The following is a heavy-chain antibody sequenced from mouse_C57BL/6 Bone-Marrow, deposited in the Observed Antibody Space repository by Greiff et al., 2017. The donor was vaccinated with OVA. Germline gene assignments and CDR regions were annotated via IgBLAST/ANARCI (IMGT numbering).Heavy chain of an antibody. CDR2: IDPADGNT. J-gene: IGHJ2*01. CDR1: GFNITNSY. Sequence: EVQLQQSGAELVKPGASVKLSCTASGFNITNSYMHWVKQRPEQGLEWIGRIDPADGNTKYAEKVQGQGTITVDPSSNTAYLQLSSLTSEDTAIYYCARNYEYGGRGYYFDYWGQGTTLTVSS. V-gene: IGHV14-3*01. D-gene: IGHD2-4*01. CDR3: ARNYEYGGRGYYFDY.